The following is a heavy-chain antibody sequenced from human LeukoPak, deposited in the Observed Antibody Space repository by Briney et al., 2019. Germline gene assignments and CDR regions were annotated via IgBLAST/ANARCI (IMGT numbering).Heavy chain of an antibody. D-gene: IGHD6-25*01. CDR2: IIPIFGTA. Sequence: SVKVSCKASGGTFSSYAISWVRQAPGQGLEWMGGIIPIFGTANYAQKFQGSVTITADESTSTAYMELSSLRSEDTAVYYCARDYSSGVNPYYYYYMDVWGKGTTVTVSS. CDR3: ARDYSSGVNPYYYYYMDV. J-gene: IGHJ6*03. V-gene: IGHV1-69*13. CDR1: GGTFSSYA.